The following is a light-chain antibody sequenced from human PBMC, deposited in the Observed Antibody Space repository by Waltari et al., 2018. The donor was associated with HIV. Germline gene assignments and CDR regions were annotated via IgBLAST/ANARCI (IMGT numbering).Light chain of an antibody. CDR1: SSNIGSNF. CDR3: ATWDDSLNVV. Sequence: QSVLTQPPSASGTPGQRAPIPCSASSSNIGSNFVYWYQQLPGTAPNLPFYRKNQRPSGVPDRFSGSKSGTSASLAISGLRSEDEADYYCATWDDSLNVVFGGGTKLTVL. V-gene: IGLV1-47*01. J-gene: IGLJ3*02. CDR2: RKN.